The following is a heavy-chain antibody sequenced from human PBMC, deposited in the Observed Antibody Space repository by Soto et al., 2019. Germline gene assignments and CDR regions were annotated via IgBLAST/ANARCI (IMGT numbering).Heavy chain of an antibody. CDR2: INHSGST. D-gene: IGHD4-17*01. J-gene: IGHJ6*02. CDR3: ARVDYGGNDHGMDV. V-gene: IGHV4-34*01. CDR1: GGSFSGYY. Sequence: SETLSLSCAVYGGSFSGYYWSWIRHPPGKGLEWIGEINHSGSTNYNPSLKSRVTISVDTSKNQFSLKLSSVTVADTAVYYCARVDYGGNDHGMDVWGQGTTVTVSS.